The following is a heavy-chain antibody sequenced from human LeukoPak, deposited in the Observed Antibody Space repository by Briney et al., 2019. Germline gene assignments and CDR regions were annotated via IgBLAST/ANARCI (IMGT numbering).Heavy chain of an antibody. CDR3: ARDLKLRYFDWLLYRFVSYFDY. CDR2: INPSGGST. Sequence: GASVKVSCKASGYTFTSYYMHWVRQAPGQGLEWMGIINPSGGSTSYAQKFQGRVTMTRDTSTSTVYMELSSLRSEDTAVYYCARDLKLRYFDWLLYRFVSYFDYWGQGTLVTVSS. J-gene: IGHJ4*02. CDR1: GYTFTSYY. V-gene: IGHV1-46*01. D-gene: IGHD3-9*01.